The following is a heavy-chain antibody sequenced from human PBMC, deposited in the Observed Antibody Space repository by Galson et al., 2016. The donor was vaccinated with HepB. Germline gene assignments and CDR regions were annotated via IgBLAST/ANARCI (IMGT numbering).Heavy chain of an antibody. CDR2: ISAYDGHT. CDR3: ARDQAPLPGDY. D-gene: IGHD2-15*01. CDR1: GYTFTSRG. J-gene: IGHJ4*02. V-gene: IGHV1-18*01. Sequence: GYTFTSRGISWVRQAPGQGLEWMGWISAYDGHTNYGQKLQDRLTMTTDTSTSTAYMELRSLRSDDTAVYYCARDQAPLPGDYWGQGTLVNVSS.